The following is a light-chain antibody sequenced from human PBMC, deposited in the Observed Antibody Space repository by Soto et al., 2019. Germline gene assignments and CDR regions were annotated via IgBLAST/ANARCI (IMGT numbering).Light chain of an antibody. CDR1: SSDVGGYNY. CDR3: TSYTSSSTLDV. J-gene: IGLJ1*01. CDR2: EVS. V-gene: IGLV2-14*01. Sequence: LTQPASVSWSPGQSITISCTGTSSDVGGYNYVSWYQQHPGKAPKLMIYEVSNRPLGVSNRFSGSKSGNTASLTISGLQAEDEADYYCTSYTSSSTLDVFGTGTKVTVL.